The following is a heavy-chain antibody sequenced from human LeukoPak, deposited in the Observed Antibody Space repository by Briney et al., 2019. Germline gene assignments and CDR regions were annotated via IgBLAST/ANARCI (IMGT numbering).Heavy chain of an antibody. CDR1: GFTFSSYG. CDR3: AKVSIQTYFDY. D-gene: IGHD1-1*01. J-gene: IGHJ4*02. CDR2: ISYDGSNK. V-gene: IGHV3-30*18. Sequence: GGSLRLSCAASGFTFSSYGMHWVRQAPGKGLEWVAVISYDGSNKYHADSVKGRFTISRDNSKNTLYLQMNSLRAEDTAVYYCAKVSIQTYFDYWGQGTLVTVSS.